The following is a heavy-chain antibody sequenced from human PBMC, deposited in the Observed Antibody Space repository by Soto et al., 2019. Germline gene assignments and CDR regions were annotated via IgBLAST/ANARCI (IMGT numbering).Heavy chain of an antibody. Sequence: GGSLRLSCAASGFTLSDFWMTWVRQAPGKGLQWVANIKEDGSEKYYVDSVKGRFTISRDNAKNSLYLQMNSLRAEDTALYYCVRGRGFKFVIWAQGTLVTVSS. D-gene: IGHD5-12*01. J-gene: IGHJ4*02. CDR2: IKEDGSEK. CDR3: VRGRGFKFVI. CDR1: GFTLSDFW. V-gene: IGHV3-7*01.